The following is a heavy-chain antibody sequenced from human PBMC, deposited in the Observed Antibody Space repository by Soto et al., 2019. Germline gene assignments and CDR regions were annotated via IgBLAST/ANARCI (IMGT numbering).Heavy chain of an antibody. CDR2: IYYSGST. J-gene: IGHJ4*02. CDR1: CGSISSGGYY. Sequence: PSETLSLTCTVSCGSISSGGYYWSWIRQHPGKGLEWIGYIYYSGSTYYNPSLKSRVTISVDTSKNQFSLKLSSVTAEDTAVYYCARDLKEGTGFDYRGQGTLVTVSS. CDR3: ARDLKEGTGFDY. V-gene: IGHV4-31*03. D-gene: IGHD3-10*01.